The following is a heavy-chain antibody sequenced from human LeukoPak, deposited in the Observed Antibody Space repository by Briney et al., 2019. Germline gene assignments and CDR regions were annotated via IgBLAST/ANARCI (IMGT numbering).Heavy chain of an antibody. CDR2: IYYSGNT. CDR1: GGSISSYY. CDR3: ARDASSYGSGSYYPD. Sequence: SETLSLTCTVSGGSISSYYWSWIRQPPGKGLEWIGYIYYSGNTNYNPSLKSRVTISVDTSKNQFSLKLGSVTAADTAVYYCARDASSYGSGSYYPDWGQGTLVTVSS. J-gene: IGHJ4*02. V-gene: IGHV4-59*01. D-gene: IGHD3-10*01.